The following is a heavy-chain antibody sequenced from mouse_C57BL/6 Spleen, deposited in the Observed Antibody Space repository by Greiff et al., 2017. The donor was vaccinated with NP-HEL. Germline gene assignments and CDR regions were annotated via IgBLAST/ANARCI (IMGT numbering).Heavy chain of an antibody. CDR3: ARERQLKGDFFFFFAY. J-gene: IGHJ3*01. D-gene: IGHD3-2*02. CDR1: GYTFTSYW. CDR2: IYPGSGST. V-gene: IGHV1-55*01. Sequence: QVQLQQPGAELVKPGASVKMSCKASGYTFTSYWITWVKQRPGQGLEWIGDIYPGSGSTNYNEKFKSKATLTVDTSSSTAYMQLSSLTSEDSAVYYCARERQLKGDFFFFFAYWGQGTLVTVSA.